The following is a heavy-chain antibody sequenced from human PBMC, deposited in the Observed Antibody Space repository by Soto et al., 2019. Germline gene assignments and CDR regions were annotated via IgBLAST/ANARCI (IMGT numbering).Heavy chain of an antibody. CDR2: INHIGST. CDR1: SGCFNGYY. CDR3: VRGGSALGWFGVMRYYFHY. J-gene: IGHJ4*02. V-gene: IGHV4-34*01. Sequence: KSSERMSLTGAVCSGCFNGYYWSWFRQPPGKGLEWIGEINHIGSTNYNPSLKSRVTISVDTSKNQFSLKLSSVTAADTAVYYCVRGGSALGWFGVMRYYFHYWGQGTLVTVS. D-gene: IGHD3-10*01.